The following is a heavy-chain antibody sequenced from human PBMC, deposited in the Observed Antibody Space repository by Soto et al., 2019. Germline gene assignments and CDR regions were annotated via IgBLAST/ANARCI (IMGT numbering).Heavy chain of an antibody. J-gene: IGHJ6*02. CDR3: ARGSGAVDV. CDR1: GGSISSYY. D-gene: IGHD3-10*01. CDR2: IYYSGST. V-gene: IGHV4-59*01. Sequence: QVQLQESGPGLVKPSETLSLTCIVSGGSISSYYWNWIRQPPGKGLEWIGYIYYSGSTNYKPSLMTRDSMSVDTSKNQFSLKLSSVSAADTAVYYCARGSGAVDVWGQGTTVTVSS.